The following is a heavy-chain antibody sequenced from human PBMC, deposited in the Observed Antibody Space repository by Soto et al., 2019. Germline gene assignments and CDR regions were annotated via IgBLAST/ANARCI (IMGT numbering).Heavy chain of an antibody. CDR1: GFMFSAYT. Sequence: GWALRLSFATSGFMFSAYTMTWVRQSPGKGLEWLASITDDSSHIDYADSVRGRFTVSRDNARKSVYLQMDSLGAEDTAIYYCATPYYYNHWGPGTLVTVSS. CDR2: ITDDSSHI. CDR3: ATPYYYNH. D-gene: IGHD3-22*01. V-gene: IGHV3-21*01. J-gene: IGHJ5*02.